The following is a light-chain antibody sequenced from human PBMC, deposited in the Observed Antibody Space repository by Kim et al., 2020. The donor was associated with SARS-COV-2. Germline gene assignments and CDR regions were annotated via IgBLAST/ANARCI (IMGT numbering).Light chain of an antibody. V-gene: IGKV3-15*01. CDR2: GAS. CDR3: QEYNEWPSYS. Sequence: EVVMTQSPATLSVSPGERATLSCRASQSIGINLAWYQQKPGQAPRLLIYGASSRATTFPARFSGAGSGTDFTLTITSLQSEDYAIYYCQEYNEWPSYSFGQGTKLEI. CDR1: QSIGIN. J-gene: IGKJ2*03.